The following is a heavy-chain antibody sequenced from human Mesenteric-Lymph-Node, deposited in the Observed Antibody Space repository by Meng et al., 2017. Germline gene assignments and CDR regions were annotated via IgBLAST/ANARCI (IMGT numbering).Heavy chain of an antibody. V-gene: IGHV3-48*03. CDR1: GFTFSAYE. CDR3: VRGATSGSLVSGP. Sequence: GESLKISCAASGFTFSAYEMNWVRQTPGKGLEWIAYISDTGRTIYADSVEGRFTISRDNAERSLFLQMNSLRVDDMALYYCVRGATSGSLVSGPWGQGTLVTVSS. D-gene: IGHD1-26*01. CDR2: ISDTGRTI. J-gene: IGHJ5*02.